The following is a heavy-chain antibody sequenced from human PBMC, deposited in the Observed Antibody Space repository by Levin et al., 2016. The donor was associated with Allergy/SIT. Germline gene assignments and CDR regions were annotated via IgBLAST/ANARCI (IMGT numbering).Heavy chain of an antibody. V-gene: IGHV1-2*02. Sequence: ASVKVSCKTSGYTFTDYYIQWVRQAPGQGLEWMGWMNPDTGGTRYAQKFQGRVTLTRDTSIGTAYMEMSGLKSDDTAIYYCASQLGLRGPFDYWGQGTLVTVSS. D-gene: IGHD7-27*01. CDR1: GYTFTDYY. CDR3: ASQLGLRGPFDY. CDR2: MNPDTGGT. J-gene: IGHJ4*02.